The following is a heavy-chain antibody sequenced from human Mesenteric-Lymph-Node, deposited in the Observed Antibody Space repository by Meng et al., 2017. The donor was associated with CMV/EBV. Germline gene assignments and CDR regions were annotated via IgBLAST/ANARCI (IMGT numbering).Heavy chain of an antibody. Sequence: YSFPSYGISWVRQAPGQGLEWMGWVSAYNGNTNYAQKLQGRVTMTTDTSTSTAYMELRSLRSDDTAVYYCARDCDSSGYYQYYFDYWGQGTLVTVSS. CDR1: YSFPSYG. CDR3: ARDCDSSGYYQYYFDY. CDR2: VSAYNGNT. J-gene: IGHJ4*02. V-gene: IGHV1-18*01. D-gene: IGHD3-22*01.